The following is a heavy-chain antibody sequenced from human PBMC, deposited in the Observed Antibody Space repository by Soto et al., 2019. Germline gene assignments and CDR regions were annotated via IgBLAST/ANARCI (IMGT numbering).Heavy chain of an antibody. V-gene: IGHV4-4*02. CDR3: AREIVTAGGNNYFDP. Sequence: QVQLQESGPRLVKPSGSLSLTCGVSGGTVASSHWWSWVRQSPCGGLEWIGNVYHTGDTNLNPSLQSRVTISVDKSNNQFSLRLNSLTAADTAVYFCAREIVTAGGNNYFDPWGPGTLVTVSS. CDR1: GGTVASSHW. CDR2: VYHTGDT. J-gene: IGHJ5*02. D-gene: IGHD2-21*02.